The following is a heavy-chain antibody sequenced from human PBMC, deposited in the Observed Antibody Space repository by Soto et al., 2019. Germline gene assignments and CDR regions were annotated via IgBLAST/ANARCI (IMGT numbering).Heavy chain of an antibody. V-gene: IGHV4-39*01. CDR1: GRSISSSSYY. CDR3: ARRYNYDILTGSKEFYYYYGMDV. CDR2: TYYSGST. J-gene: IGHJ6*02. D-gene: IGHD3-9*01. Sequence: PSETLSLTCTVSGRSISSSSYYWGWIRQPPGKGLEWIGSTYYSGSTYYNPSLKSRVTISVDTSKNQFSLKLSSVTAADTAVYHCARRYNYDILTGSKEFYYYYGMDVWGQGTTVTVSS.